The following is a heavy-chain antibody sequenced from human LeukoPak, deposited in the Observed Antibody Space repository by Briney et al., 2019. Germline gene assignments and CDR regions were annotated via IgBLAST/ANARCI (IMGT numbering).Heavy chain of an antibody. D-gene: IGHD3-22*01. CDR1: GFTFSSYG. CDR3: AKVLGPYSSGYYFDY. Sequence: GGSLRLSCAAPGFTFSSYGMHWVRQAPGKGLEWVAVISYDGSNKYYADSVKGRFTISRDNSKNTLYLQMNSLRAEDTAVYYCAKVLGPYSSGYYFDYWGQGTLVTVSS. J-gene: IGHJ4*02. CDR2: ISYDGSNK. V-gene: IGHV3-30*18.